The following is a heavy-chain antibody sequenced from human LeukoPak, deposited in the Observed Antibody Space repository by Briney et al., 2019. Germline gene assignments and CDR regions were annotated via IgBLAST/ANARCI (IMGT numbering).Heavy chain of an antibody. CDR1: EFTFSNAW. CDR3: ARDVKAYYYDSSGYYYGIPFDY. D-gene: IGHD3-22*01. Sequence: GGSLRLSCAASEFTFSNAWMSWVRQAPGKGLEWVANIKQDGSEKYYVDSVKGRFTISRDNAKNSLYLQMNSLRAEDTAVYYCARDVKAYYYDSSGYYYGIPFDYWGQGTLVTVSS. J-gene: IGHJ4*02. V-gene: IGHV3-7*01. CDR2: IKQDGSEK.